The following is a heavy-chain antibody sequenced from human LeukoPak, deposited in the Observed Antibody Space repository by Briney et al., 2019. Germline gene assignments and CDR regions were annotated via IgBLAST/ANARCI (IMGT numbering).Heavy chain of an antibody. J-gene: IGHJ4*02. CDR1: GGSFSGYY. CDR3: ALVGYCSGGSCYSTNPSFDY. D-gene: IGHD2-15*01. V-gene: IGHV4-34*01. Sequence: SETLSLTCAVYGGSFSGYYWSWIRQPPGKGLEWLGEINHSGSTNYNPSLKSRVTISVDTSKNQFSLKLSSVTAADTAVYYCALVGYCSGGSCYSTNPSFDYWGQGTLVTVSS. CDR2: INHSGST.